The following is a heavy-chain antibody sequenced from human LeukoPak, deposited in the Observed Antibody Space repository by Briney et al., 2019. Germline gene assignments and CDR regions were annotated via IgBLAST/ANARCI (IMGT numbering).Heavy chain of an antibody. Sequence: GASVKVSCKASGGTFSSYAISWVRQAPGQGLEWMGRIIPILGIANYAQKFQGRVTITADKSTSTAYMELSSLRSEDTAVYYCARDDPAVVRGVPRFDYWGQGTLVTVSS. CDR1: GGTFSSYA. V-gene: IGHV1-69*04. CDR3: ARDDPAVVRGVPRFDY. J-gene: IGHJ4*02. CDR2: IIPILGIA. D-gene: IGHD3-10*01.